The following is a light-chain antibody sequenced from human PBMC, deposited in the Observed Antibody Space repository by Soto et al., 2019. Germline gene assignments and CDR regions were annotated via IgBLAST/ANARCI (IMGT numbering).Light chain of an antibody. V-gene: IGLV2-14*01. CDR3: SSYTSSSTLV. CDR2: EVS. Sequence: SLLTQPASVCASPGQSITISCTGTSRDVVGDNYGSWYQHHPGKAHKLMIYEVSNRPSGVSNRFSGSKSGNAACLTISGLQAEDEADHYCSSYTSSSTLVVGTGTKV. J-gene: IGLJ1*01. CDR1: SRDVVGDNY.